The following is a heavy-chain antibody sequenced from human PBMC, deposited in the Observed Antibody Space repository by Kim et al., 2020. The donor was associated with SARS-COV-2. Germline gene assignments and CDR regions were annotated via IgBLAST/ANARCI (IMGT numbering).Heavy chain of an antibody. V-gene: IGHV4-59*13. CDR2: IYYSGST. J-gene: IGHJ6*02. CDR1: GGSISSYY. CDR3: ARVQRRGESWMPYYYYGMDV. D-gene: IGHD6-13*01. Sequence: SETLSLTCTVSGGSISSYYWSWIRQPPGKGLEWIGYIYYSGSTNYNPSLKSRVTISVDTSKNQFSLKLSSVTAADTAVYYCARVQRRGESWMPYYYYGMDVWGQGTTVTVSS.